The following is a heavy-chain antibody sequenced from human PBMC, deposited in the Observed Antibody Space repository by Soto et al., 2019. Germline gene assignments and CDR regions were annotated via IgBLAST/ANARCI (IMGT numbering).Heavy chain of an antibody. J-gene: IGHJ4*02. CDR1: GFNVGAFA. CDR2: ISVSDAFI. D-gene: IGHD1-20*01. CDR3: TRETVAGITGLDY. V-gene: IGHV3-23*01. Sequence: GGSLRLSCAASGFNVGAFAVNWVRQAPGKGLEWVSGISVSDAFIYYADSVRGRFSISRDASENILYLQMNSLRVDDTALYYCTRETVAGITGLDYWGPGTLV.